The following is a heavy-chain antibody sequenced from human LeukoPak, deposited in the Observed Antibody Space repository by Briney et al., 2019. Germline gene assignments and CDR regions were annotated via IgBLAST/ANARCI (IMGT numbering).Heavy chain of an antibody. J-gene: IGHJ4*02. CDR3: ARGPIMDPNYFDY. Sequence: ASVKVSCKASGGTFSSYAISWVRQAPGQGLEWMGGIIPIFGTANYAQKFQGRVTITTDESTSTDYMELSSLRSEDTAVYYCARGPIMDPNYFDYWGQGTLVTVSS. V-gene: IGHV1-69*05. D-gene: IGHD2-8*01. CDR1: GGTFSSYA. CDR2: IIPIFGTA.